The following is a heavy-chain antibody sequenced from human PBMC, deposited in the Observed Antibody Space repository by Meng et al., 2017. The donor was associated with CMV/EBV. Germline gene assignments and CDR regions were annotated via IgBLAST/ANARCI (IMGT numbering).Heavy chain of an antibody. D-gene: IGHD6-13*01. V-gene: IGHV4-30-4*08. CDR1: GGSISSGDDY. CDR3: ARAQYSSSCGY. CDR2: IYYSGST. Sequence: QESGRGPVKPSQYLSLICNVSGGSISSGDDYWSWIRQPPGKGLEWIGYIYYSGSTYYNPSLKSRVTISVDTSKNQFSLKLSSVTAADTAVYYCARAQYSSSCGYWGQGTLVTVSS. J-gene: IGHJ4*02.